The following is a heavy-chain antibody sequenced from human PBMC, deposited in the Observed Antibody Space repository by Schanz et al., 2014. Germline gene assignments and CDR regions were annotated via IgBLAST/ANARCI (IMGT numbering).Heavy chain of an antibody. Sequence: EVQLVESGGGLVQPGGSLRLSCAASGFAFSSYGMNWLRQAPGKGLEWVSALSEGGGGTHYADSVKGRFTISSDNSKSTLYLQMSSLRAEDTAVYYCAKSQGSSFDSWGQGTLVTVSS. CDR1: GFAFSSYG. J-gene: IGHJ4*02. CDR3: AKSQGSSFDS. CDR2: LSEGGGGT. D-gene: IGHD6-13*01. V-gene: IGHV3-23*04.